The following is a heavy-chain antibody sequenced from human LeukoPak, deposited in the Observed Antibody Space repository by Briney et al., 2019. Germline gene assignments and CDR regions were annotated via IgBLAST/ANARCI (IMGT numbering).Heavy chain of an antibody. CDR2: ISYDGSIK. CDR3: ARDRALWRGFDAFDI. Sequence: PGGSLRLSCAASGFTFDSYWMSWVRQAPGKGLEWVTVISYDGSIKYYADSVKGRFTISRDNSKNTVFLQMNSLRAEDTAVYYCARDRALWRGFDAFDIWGQGTMVTVSS. V-gene: IGHV3-30-3*01. D-gene: IGHD3-10*01. CDR1: GFTFDSYW. J-gene: IGHJ3*02.